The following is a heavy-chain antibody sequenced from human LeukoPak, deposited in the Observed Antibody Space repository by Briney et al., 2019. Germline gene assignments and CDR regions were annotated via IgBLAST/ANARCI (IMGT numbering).Heavy chain of an antibody. V-gene: IGHV3-66*04. Sequence: PGGSLRLSCAASAFTVSDKYMSWVRQAPGKGLEWVSVIYGDNNTSYADSVKGRFTISRDTSKNTLYLQMNSLRAEDTAVYYCTSQDWVEATQTEYWGQGTLVTVSS. CDR2: IYGDNNT. D-gene: IGHD2-15*01. J-gene: IGHJ4*02. CDR3: TSQDWVEATQTEY. CDR1: AFTVSDKY.